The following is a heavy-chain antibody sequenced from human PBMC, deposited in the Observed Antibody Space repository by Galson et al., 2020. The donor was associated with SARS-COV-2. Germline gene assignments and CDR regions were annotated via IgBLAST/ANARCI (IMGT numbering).Heavy chain of an antibody. CDR3: TKPIARGLYKDY. J-gene: IGHJ4*02. V-gene: IGHV3-73*01. Sequence: LSLTCAASGFNFSGSAMHWVRQTSGKGLEWVGRIRTKVNSYATSYGAPVKGRFTISRDDSKNTAYLEMNNLKTDDTAVYYCTKPIARGLYKDYWGQGTLVTVPS. D-gene: IGHD6-19*01. CDR1: GFNFSGSA. CDR2: IRTKVNSYAT.